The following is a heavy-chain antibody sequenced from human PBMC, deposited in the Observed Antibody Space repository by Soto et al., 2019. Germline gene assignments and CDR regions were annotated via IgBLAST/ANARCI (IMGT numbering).Heavy chain of an antibody. J-gene: IGHJ4*02. Sequence: GASVKVSCKSSGYAFTGYYIHWVRQAPGQGLEWMGWINPNSGDTNYAQKFQGRVTMTRDTSFSTAHMELSSLRSDDTAVYYCATRYSYVHFWGQGTLVTVSS. CDR1: GYAFTGYY. D-gene: IGHD5-18*01. V-gene: IGHV1-2*02. CDR3: ATRYSYVHF. CDR2: INPNSGDT.